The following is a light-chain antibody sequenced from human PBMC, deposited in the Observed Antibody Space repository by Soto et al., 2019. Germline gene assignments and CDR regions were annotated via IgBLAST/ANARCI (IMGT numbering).Light chain of an antibody. V-gene: IGKV1D-12*01. Sequence: DIQMTQSPSSVSASVGDRVTITCRACQGLNGWLAWYQQKAGKAPKLLIYATSSLQSGVPSRFSGRGSGTDFTLTISSLQPEDFATYFCQQANAFPFTFGPGTIVDIK. CDR3: QQANAFPFT. CDR1: QGLNGW. J-gene: IGKJ3*01. CDR2: ATS.